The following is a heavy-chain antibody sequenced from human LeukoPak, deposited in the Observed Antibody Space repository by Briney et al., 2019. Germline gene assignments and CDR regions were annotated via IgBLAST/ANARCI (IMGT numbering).Heavy chain of an antibody. CDR3: ARVKLQLERFIHAFDI. J-gene: IGHJ3*02. D-gene: IGHD1-1*01. CDR1: AGSITSDDSY. Sequence: SETLSLTCTVSAGSITSDDSYWSWIRQPPGKGLEWIGYIYHSGTAYYNPSLKSRVTMSVDRSKNQFSLKVSSVTAADTAVYYCARVKLQLERFIHAFDIWGQGTMVTVSS. CDR2: IYHSGTA. V-gene: IGHV4-30-2*01.